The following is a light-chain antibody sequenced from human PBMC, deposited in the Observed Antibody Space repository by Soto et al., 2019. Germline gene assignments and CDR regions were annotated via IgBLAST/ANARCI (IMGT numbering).Light chain of an antibody. CDR2: TNN. J-gene: IGLJ1*01. CDR1: SSNIGSNS. V-gene: IGLV1-44*01. CDR3: ATWDDRLNGYV. Sequence: LGATISCSGSSSNIGSNSVNWFQQLPGTAPRLLIYTNNQRPSGVPDRFSGSKSGTSVSLAISGLRSEDEADYYCATWDDRLNGYVFGAGTKVTVL.